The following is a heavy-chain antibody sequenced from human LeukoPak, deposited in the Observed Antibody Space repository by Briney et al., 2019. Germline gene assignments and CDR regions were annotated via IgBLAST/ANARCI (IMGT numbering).Heavy chain of an antibody. CDR2: ISSNGGST. CDR1: GFTFSSYA. V-gene: IGHV3-64*01. Sequence: GGPLRLSCAASGFTFSSYAMHWVRQAPGKGLEYVSAISSNGGSTYYANSVKGRFTISRDNSKNTLYLQMGSLRAEDMAVYYCASISSGWYRWGQGTLVTVSS. CDR3: ASISSGWYR. D-gene: IGHD6-19*01. J-gene: IGHJ4*02.